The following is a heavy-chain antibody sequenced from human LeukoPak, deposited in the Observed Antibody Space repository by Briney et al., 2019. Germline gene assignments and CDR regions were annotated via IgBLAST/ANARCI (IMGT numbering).Heavy chain of an antibody. V-gene: IGHV1-69*05. D-gene: IGHD2-2*02. CDR3: ARGSLIVVVPAAINFDYYYMDV. J-gene: IGHJ6*03. CDR1: GGTFSSYA. Sequence: SVKVSCKASGGTFSSYAISWVRQAPGQGLEWMGGIIPIFGTANYAQKFQGRVTITTDESTSTAYMELSSLRSEDTAVYYCARGSLIVVVPAAINFDYYYMDVWGKGTTVTVSS. CDR2: IIPIFGTA.